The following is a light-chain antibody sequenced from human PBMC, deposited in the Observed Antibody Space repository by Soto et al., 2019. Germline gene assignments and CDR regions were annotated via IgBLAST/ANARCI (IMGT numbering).Light chain of an antibody. CDR2: AAS. J-gene: IGKJ2*01. V-gene: IGKV3-15*01. Sequence: IVVTQSPATLSVSPGESVTLSCRASQTVSSNLAWYQQKPGQAPRLLIYAASARATGIPARFSGSGSGTEFTLTITSLQSEDFATYYCQQSYKTPHAFGQGTKLETK. CDR3: QQSYKTPHA. CDR1: QTVSSN.